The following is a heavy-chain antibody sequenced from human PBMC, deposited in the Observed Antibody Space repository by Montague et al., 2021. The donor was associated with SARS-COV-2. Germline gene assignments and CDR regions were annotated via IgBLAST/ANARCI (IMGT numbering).Heavy chain of an antibody. CDR2: IYYSGTT. CDR1: GGSISSTSYY. Sequence: SETLSLTCTVSGGSISSTSYYWGWIRQSPGKGLEWIGSIYYSGTTYYSPSLKRRVTMSVETSKNQFSLKLSSVTAADTAVYYCARHWGIAAAGNWGQGTLVTVSS. CDR3: ARHWGIAAAGN. J-gene: IGHJ4*02. D-gene: IGHD6-13*01. V-gene: IGHV4-39*01.